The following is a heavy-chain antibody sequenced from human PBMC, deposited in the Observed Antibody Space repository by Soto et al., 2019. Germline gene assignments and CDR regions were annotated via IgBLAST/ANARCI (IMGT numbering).Heavy chain of an antibody. J-gene: IGHJ3*01. CDR1: GGYIRNIGAY. Sequence: PSEPLSLTCSVSGGYIRNIGAYWDPIRQSPGKGLEWIGSIYYDGTTYYNPSLKSRVTLSVDTSKNQFSLNLSFVTAADTAVYYCAGDAKNYYDSGFSHAFDSWGQGTMVTVSS. CDR2: IYYDGTT. CDR3: AGDAKNYYDSGFSHAFDS. D-gene: IGHD3-10*01. V-gene: IGHV4-39*01.